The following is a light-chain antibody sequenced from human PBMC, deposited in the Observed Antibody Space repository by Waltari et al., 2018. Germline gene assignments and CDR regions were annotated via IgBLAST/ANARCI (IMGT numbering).Light chain of an antibody. Sequence: QSALTQPASVSGSPGQSITISCTATSSDFGANKYISWYQQHPGKAPKVVIYDVTDRPSGFPNRFSGSKSGSTVSLTISGLQTEDEAGYYCSTRTNSNTWVFGGGTKETVL. J-gene: IGLJ3*02. CDR3: STRTNSNTWV. CDR1: SSDFGANKY. CDR2: DVT. V-gene: IGLV2-14*03.